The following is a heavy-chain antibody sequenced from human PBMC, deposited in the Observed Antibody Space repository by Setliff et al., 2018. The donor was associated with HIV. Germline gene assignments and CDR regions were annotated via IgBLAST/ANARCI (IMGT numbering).Heavy chain of an antibody. CDR2: VHREGDT. D-gene: IGHD6-13*01. CDR1: GFTFSIYT. V-gene: IGHV3-66*02. J-gene: IGHJ4*02. CDR3: AGRRADAASFDY. Sequence: GSLRLSCAASGFTFSIYTINWVRQAPGKGLEWVSGVHREGDTHYADSVRGRFTVSRDSSKNTVYLQMTSLRPEDTAVYYCAGRRADAASFDYWGQGTLVTVSS.